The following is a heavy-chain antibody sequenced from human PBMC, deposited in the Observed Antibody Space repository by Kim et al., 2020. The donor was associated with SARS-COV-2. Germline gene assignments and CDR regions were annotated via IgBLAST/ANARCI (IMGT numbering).Heavy chain of an antibody. D-gene: IGHD1-26*01. CDR2: INPGGIST. CDR1: RFTFTSYY. J-gene: IGHJ4*02. Sequence: ASVKVSCKASRFTFTSYYMHWVRQAPGQGLEWMGIINPGGISTSYAQKFQGRVTMTRDTSTSTVYMEVSSLRSEDTAVYYCASGQTVGAEPFAYCGQGTL. V-gene: IGHV1-46*01. CDR3: ASGQTVGAEPFAY.